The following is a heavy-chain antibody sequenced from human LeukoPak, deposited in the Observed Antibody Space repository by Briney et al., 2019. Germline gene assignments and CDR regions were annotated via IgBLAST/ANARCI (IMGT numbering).Heavy chain of an antibody. V-gene: IGHV3-30-3*01. CDR3: ARAVYSYGPPSDY. CDR2: ISYDGSEE. D-gene: IGHD5-18*01. J-gene: IGHJ4*02. Sequence: AGGSLRLSCAASGFTFNNYAMYWIRQAPGKGLEWVAVISYDGSEEYYAASVKGRFTVSRDNSKNTLYLQMNSLRAGDTAVYYCARAVYSYGPPSDYWGQGTLDTVSS. CDR1: GFTFNNYA.